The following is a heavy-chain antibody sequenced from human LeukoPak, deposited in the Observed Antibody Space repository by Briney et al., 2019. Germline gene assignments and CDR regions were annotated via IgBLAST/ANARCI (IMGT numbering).Heavy chain of an antibody. CDR2: INPNSGGT. Sequence: ASVKVSCKASGYTFTGYYMHWVRQAPGQGLEWMGRINPNSGGTNYAQKFQGRVTMTRDTSVSTAYMELSRLRSDATAVYYCARGGSSWYYFDYWGQGTLVTVSS. CDR1: GYTFTGYY. D-gene: IGHD6-13*01. J-gene: IGHJ4*02. V-gene: IGHV1-2*06. CDR3: ARGGSSWYYFDY.